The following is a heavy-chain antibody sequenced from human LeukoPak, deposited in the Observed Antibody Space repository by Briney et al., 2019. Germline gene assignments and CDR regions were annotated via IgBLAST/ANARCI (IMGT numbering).Heavy chain of an antibody. CDR2: ISGSGGST. Sequence: GGSLRLSCAASGFTFSSYAMSWVRQAPGKGLEWVSAISGSGGSTYYADSVKGRFTIPRDNSKNTLYLQMNSLRAEDTAVYYCAKFSNRGYSSSWSGTGFDYWGQGTLVTVSS. J-gene: IGHJ4*02. CDR1: GFTFSSYA. V-gene: IGHV3-23*01. CDR3: AKFSNRGYSSSWSGTGFDY. D-gene: IGHD6-13*01.